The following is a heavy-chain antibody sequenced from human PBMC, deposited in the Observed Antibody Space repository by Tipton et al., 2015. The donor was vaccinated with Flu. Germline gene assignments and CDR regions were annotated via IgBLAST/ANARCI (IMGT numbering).Heavy chain of an antibody. Sequence: SLRLSCAASGFTFSSYWMSWVRQAPGKGLEWVANIKQDGSEKYYVDSVKGRFTISRDNAKNSLYLQMNSLRAEDAAVYYCARSGSGSYWFDPWGQGTLVTVSS. CDR3: ARSGSGSYWFDP. V-gene: IGHV3-7*01. CDR2: IKQDGSEK. J-gene: IGHJ5*02. CDR1: GFTFSSYW. D-gene: IGHD3-10*01.